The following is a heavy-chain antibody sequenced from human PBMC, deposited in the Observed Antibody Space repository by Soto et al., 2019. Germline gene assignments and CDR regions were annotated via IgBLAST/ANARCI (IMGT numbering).Heavy chain of an antibody. CDR2: ISYDGSNK. J-gene: IGHJ2*01. CDR3: ARPLWRDDYNWGYFDL. V-gene: IGHV3-30-3*01. CDR1: GFTFSSYA. D-gene: IGHD4-4*01. Sequence: QVQLVESGGGVVQPGRSLRLSCAASGFTFSSYAMHWVRQAPGKGLERVAGISYDGSNKYYADSVKGRFTISRDNSKNTRSLQMHSLRTEDTAVYYCARPLWRDDYNWGYFDLWGRGTLVTVSS.